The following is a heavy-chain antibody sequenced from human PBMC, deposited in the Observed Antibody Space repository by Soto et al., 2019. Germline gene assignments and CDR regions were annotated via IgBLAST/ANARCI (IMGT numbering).Heavy chain of an antibody. CDR3: ASGQGDCSGGSCKYFQH. D-gene: IGHD2-15*01. V-gene: IGHV3-33*01. CDR1: GFTFSSYG. Sequence: PGGSLRLSCAASGFTFSSYGMHWVRQAPGKGLEWVAVIWYDGSNKYYADSVKGRFTISRDNSKNTLYLQMNSLRAEDTAVYYCASGQGDCSGGSCKYFQHWGQGTLVTVSS. J-gene: IGHJ1*01. CDR2: IWYDGSNK.